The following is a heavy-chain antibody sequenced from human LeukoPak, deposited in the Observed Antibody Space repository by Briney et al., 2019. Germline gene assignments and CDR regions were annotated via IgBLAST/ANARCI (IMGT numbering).Heavy chain of an antibody. J-gene: IGHJ4*02. CDR1: GFTLSDYW. CDR2: MDQDGSEE. D-gene: IGHD1-1*01. Sequence: TGGSLRLSCAASGFTLSDYWMSWVRQAPGKGLEWVVNMDQDGSEENYVDSVKGRFTISRDDAKNSLYLQMSSLRAEDTAVYYCARESTEERPGCWGQGTLVTVSS. CDR3: ARESTEERPGC. V-gene: IGHV3-7*01.